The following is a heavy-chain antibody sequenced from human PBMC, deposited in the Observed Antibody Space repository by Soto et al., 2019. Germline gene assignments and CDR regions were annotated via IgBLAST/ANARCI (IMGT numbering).Heavy chain of an antibody. Sequence: GGSLRLSCAASGFTFSSYAMHWVRQAPGKGLEWVALISYDGSDKDYADYVKGRFTISRDNSRNMLFLQMNSLRAEDTAVYYCAIDYYKYYDSSGYYRSPAYWGQGTLVTVSS. J-gene: IGHJ4*02. D-gene: IGHD3-22*01. CDR1: GFTFSSYA. CDR3: AIDYYKYYDSSGYYRSPAY. CDR2: ISYDGSDK. V-gene: IGHV3-30-3*01.